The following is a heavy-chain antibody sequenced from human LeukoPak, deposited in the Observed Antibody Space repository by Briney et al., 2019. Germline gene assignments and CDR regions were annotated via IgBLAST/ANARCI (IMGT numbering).Heavy chain of an antibody. CDR1: GYTFTCYY. CDR2: INPNSGGT. Sequence: ASVKVSCKASGYTFTCYYMHWVRQAPGQGLEWMGRINPNSGGTNYAQKFQGRVTMTRDTSISTAYMELSRLRSDDTAVYYCARDFGEWFGEHTTKNDYWGQGTLVTVSS. J-gene: IGHJ4*02. V-gene: IGHV1-2*06. D-gene: IGHD3-10*01. CDR3: ARDFGEWFGEHTTKNDY.